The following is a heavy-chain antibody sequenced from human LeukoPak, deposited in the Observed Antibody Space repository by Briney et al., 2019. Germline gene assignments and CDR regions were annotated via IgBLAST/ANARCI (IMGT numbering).Heavy chain of an antibody. CDR1: GYTFTGYY. V-gene: IGHV1-2*02. CDR2: INPNSGGT. Sequence: ASVKVSCKASGYTFTGYYMHWVRQAPGQGLEWMGWINPNSGGTNYAQKFQGRVTMTRDTSISTAYMELSRLRSDDTAVYYCAIRGDSSGWYGVIDYWGQGTLVTVSS. J-gene: IGHJ4*02. CDR3: AIRGDSSGWYGVIDY. D-gene: IGHD6-19*01.